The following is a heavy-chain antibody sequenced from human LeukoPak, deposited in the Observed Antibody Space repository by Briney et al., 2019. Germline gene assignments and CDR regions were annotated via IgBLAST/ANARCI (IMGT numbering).Heavy chain of an antibody. CDR2: ISAYNGNT. Sequence: GASVKVSCKASGYTFTSHGISWVRQAPGQGLEWMGWISAYNGNTNYAQKLQGRVTMTTDTSTSTAYMELRSLRSDDTAVYYCARDPYDYVWGSYRRSRRYFDYWGQGTLVTVSS. CDR3: ARDPYDYVWGSYRRSRRYFDY. J-gene: IGHJ4*02. CDR1: GYTFTSHG. V-gene: IGHV1-18*01. D-gene: IGHD3-16*02.